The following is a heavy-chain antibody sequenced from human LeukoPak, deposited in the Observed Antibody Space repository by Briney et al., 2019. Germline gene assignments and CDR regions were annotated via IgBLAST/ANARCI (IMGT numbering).Heavy chain of an antibody. D-gene: IGHD3-22*01. V-gene: IGHV3-48*03. CDR3: AREGGDSSGYYGYFDY. CDR2: ISSSGSTI. J-gene: IGHJ4*02. Sequence: TGGSLRLSCAASGFTFSSYEMNWVRQAPGKGLEWVSYISSSGSTIYYADSVKGRFTISRDNAKNSLYLQMNSLRAEDTAVYYCAREGGDSSGYYGYFDYWGQGTLVTVSS. CDR1: GFTFSSYE.